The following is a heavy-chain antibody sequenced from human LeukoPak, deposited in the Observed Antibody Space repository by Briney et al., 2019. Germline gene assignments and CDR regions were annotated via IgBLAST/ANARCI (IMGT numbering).Heavy chain of an antibody. CDR3: ARRDVLLSFGESTPGYFDY. CDR1: GGSFSGYY. Sequence: SETLSLTCAVYGGSFSGYYWSWIRQPPGKGLEWIGEINHSGSTNYNPSLKSRVTISVDTSKNQFSLKLSSVTAADTAVYYCARRDVLLSFGESTPGYFDYWGQGTLVTVSS. V-gene: IGHV4-34*01. CDR2: INHSGST. J-gene: IGHJ4*02. D-gene: IGHD3-10*01.